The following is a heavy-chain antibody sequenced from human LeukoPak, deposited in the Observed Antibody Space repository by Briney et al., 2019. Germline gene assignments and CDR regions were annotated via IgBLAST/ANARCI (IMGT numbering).Heavy chain of an antibody. Sequence: PGGSLSLSCAASGFSFSSYGMRWVRQAPGKGLEWVSDISGGAVSTNYADSVKGRFTISRDNSKNTLYLQMNSLRAEDTAVYYCAKSGRYCSGGSCYQEASLDYWGQGTLVTVSS. J-gene: IGHJ4*02. D-gene: IGHD2-15*01. CDR3: AKSGRYCSGGSCYQEASLDY. CDR1: GFSFSSYG. V-gene: IGHV3-23*01. CDR2: ISGGAVST.